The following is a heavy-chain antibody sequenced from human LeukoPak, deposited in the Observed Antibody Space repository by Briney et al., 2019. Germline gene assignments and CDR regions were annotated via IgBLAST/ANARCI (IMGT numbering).Heavy chain of an antibody. CDR3: ARAAEAFGVSAFDI. CDR2: INPNSGGT. J-gene: IGHJ3*02. Sequence: ASVKVSCKASGYTFTSYYMHWVRQAPGQGLEWMGWINPNSGGTNYAQKFQGRVTMTRDTSISTAYMELSRLRSDDTAVYYCARAAEAFGVSAFDIWGQGTMVTVSS. V-gene: IGHV1-2*02. D-gene: IGHD3-16*01. CDR1: GYTFTSYY.